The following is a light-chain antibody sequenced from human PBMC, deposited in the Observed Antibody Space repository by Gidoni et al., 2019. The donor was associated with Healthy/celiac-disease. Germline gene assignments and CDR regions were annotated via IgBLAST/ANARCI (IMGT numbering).Light chain of an antibody. CDR2: WAS. J-gene: IGKJ4*01. V-gene: IGKV4-1*01. Sequence: DIVLTQSQDSLAVSLGERATINCKSSQSVFYSSNNKNYLAWYQQKPGQPPKLLIYWASPRESGVPDRCSGSGSGTDFTLTISSRQAEDVAVYYCQQYYSTPLTFGGGTKVEIK. CDR3: QQYYSTPLT. CDR1: QSVFYSSNNKNY.